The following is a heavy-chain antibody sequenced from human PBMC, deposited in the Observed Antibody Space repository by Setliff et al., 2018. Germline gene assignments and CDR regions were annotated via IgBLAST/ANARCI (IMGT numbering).Heavy chain of an antibody. Sequence: ASVKVSCQASGYTFTSYDINWVRQATGQGLEWMGWMNPNSGNTGYAQKFQGRVTITRNTSISTAYMEPSSLRSEDTAVYYCARGGGQIHYDFWSGYFSDPQPNYYYYYMDVWGKGTTVTVSS. D-gene: IGHD3-3*01. CDR3: ARGGGQIHYDFWSGYFSDPQPNYYYYYMDV. V-gene: IGHV1-8*03. J-gene: IGHJ6*03. CDR1: GYTFTSYD. CDR2: MNPNSGNT.